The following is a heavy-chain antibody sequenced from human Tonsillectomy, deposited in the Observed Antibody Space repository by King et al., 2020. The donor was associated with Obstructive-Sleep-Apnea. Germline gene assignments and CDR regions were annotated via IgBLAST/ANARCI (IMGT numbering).Heavy chain of an antibody. CDR1: GGSISTYY. Sequence: QLQESGPGLVKPSETLSLTCTVSGGSISTYYWSWIRQPLGKGLEWIGYIYYSGSTNYNPSLKSRVTMSVDTSKNHFSLKLSSVTAADTAVYYCARAAPSIAAAGTFDYWGQGTLVTVSS. D-gene: IGHD6-13*01. J-gene: IGHJ4*02. CDR2: IYYSGST. V-gene: IGHV4-59*01. CDR3: ARAAPSIAAAGTFDY.